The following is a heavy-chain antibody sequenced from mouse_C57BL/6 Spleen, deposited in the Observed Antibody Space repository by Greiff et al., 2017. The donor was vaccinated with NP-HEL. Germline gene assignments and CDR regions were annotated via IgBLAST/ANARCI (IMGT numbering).Heavy chain of an antibody. D-gene: IGHD4-1*01. Sequence: QVQLKESGAELVKPGASVKISCKASGYAFSSYWMNWVKQRPGKGLEWIGQIYPGDGVTNYNGKFKGKATLTADKSSSTAYMQLSSLTSEDSAVYCCARSGLGEASWFAYWGQGTLVTVSA. CDR1: GYAFSSYW. CDR2: IYPGDGVT. V-gene: IGHV1-80*01. J-gene: IGHJ3*01. CDR3: ARSGLGEASWFAY.